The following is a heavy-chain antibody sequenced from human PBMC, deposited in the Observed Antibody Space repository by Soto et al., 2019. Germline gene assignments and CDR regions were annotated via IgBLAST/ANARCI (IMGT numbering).Heavy chain of an antibody. V-gene: IGHV3-73*02. Sequence: EVQLVESGGGLVQPGESLRLSCAASGFTFSGSAMHWVRQAPGKGLEWVGRIRSEPNTYATAYAASVKGRFSIARDDSKNTAYLQVNGLKTEDTAVYYCSGGQNDYNYYYYYPMDVWGRGTTVTESS. CDR2: IRSEPNTYAT. CDR1: GFTFSGSA. CDR3: SGGQNDYNYYYYYPMDV. J-gene: IGHJ6*02. D-gene: IGHD4-4*01.